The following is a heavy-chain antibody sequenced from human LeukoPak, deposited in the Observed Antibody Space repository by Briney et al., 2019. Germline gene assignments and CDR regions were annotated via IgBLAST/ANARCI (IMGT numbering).Heavy chain of an antibody. CDR2: IYPGDSDT. CDR3: ARHFKRYSCAFDI. Sequence: GESLKISCKGFGYSFTSYWIGWVCQLLGKGLEWMGIIYPGDSDTRYSPSFQGQVTISADKSISTAYLQWSSLKASDTAMYYCARHFKRYSCAFDIWGQGTMVTVSS. D-gene: IGHD4-11*01. V-gene: IGHV5-51*01. J-gene: IGHJ3*02. CDR1: GYSFTSYW.